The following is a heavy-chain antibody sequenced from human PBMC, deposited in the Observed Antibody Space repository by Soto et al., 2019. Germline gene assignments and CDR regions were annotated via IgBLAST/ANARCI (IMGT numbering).Heavy chain of an antibody. CDR2: INPNGGVT. CDR3: ARESGGATATLAYYYFYMDV. Sequence: QVQLVQSGAEVRKPGASVTVSCRSSGDSFNDYYIHWVRQAPGQGFEWMGWINPNGGVTKYAQKFQGWVSMTRDTSIRTVYMQLSRLRSDDKAVYYCARESGGATATLAYYYFYMDVWGTGTTVTVSS. J-gene: IGHJ6*03. CDR1: GDSFNDYY. V-gene: IGHV1-2*04. D-gene: IGHD5-12*01.